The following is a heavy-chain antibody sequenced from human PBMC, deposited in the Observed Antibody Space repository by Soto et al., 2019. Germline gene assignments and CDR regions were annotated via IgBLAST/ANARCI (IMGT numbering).Heavy chain of an antibody. Sequence: ASVKVSCKASGYTFTDFDINWVRQATGQGLEWMGWLNPNNGDTGYVQKFQGRVTMTRNTSINTAYMELSSLRSEDTAVYYCARGRRSGAFGRLRPWGQGALVTVSS. V-gene: IGHV1-8*01. CDR1: GYTFTDFD. D-gene: IGHD3-10*01. CDR2: LNPNNGDT. J-gene: IGHJ5*02. CDR3: ARGRRSGAFGRLRP.